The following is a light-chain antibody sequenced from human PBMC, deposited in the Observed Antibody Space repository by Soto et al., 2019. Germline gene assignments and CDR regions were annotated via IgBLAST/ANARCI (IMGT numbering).Light chain of an antibody. CDR1: PSVSGSN. CDR3: QHYGS. Sequence: NVLTQSQGTKSLSPRERDRISCRASPSVSGSNLAWYQQKPGQAPRLVIYGASSRATGTPDRFSGSGSGTDFTLTISRLEPEDFAVYYCQHYGSFGQGTKVDIK. CDR2: GAS. J-gene: IGKJ1*01. V-gene: IGKV3-20*01.